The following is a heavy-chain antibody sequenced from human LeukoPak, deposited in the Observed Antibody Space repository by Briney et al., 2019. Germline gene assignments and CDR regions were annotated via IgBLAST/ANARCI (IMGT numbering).Heavy chain of an antibody. CDR2: ISPTGSTT. V-gene: IGHV3-74*01. D-gene: IGHD6-6*01. CDR1: GLTFSTYA. CDR3: ARGPNSNWSGLDF. Sequence: GGSLRLSCAASGLTFSTYAMRWIRQAPGKGLVWVSRISPTGSTTSYADSVKGRFTVSRDNAKNTLYLQVSNLRAEDTAVYYCARGPNSNWSGLDFWGQGTLLTVSS. J-gene: IGHJ4*02.